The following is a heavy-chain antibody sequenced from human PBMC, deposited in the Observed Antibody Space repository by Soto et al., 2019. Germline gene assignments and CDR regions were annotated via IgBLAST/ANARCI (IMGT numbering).Heavy chain of an antibody. D-gene: IGHD5-12*01. CDR1: GGSISSYY. CDR3: ARVRVEMATIIDY. Sequence: SETLSLTCTVSGGSISSYYWSWIRQPPGKGLEWIGYIYYSGSTNYNPSLKSRVTISVDTSKNQFSLKLSSVTAADTAVYYCARVRVEMATIIDYWGQGTLVTVSS. J-gene: IGHJ4*02. CDR2: IYYSGST. V-gene: IGHV4-59*01.